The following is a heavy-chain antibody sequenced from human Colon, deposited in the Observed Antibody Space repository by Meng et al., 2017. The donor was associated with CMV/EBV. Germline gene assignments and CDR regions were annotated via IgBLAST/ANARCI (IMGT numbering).Heavy chain of an antibody. D-gene: IGHD1-1*01. CDR2: ISSQSVDI. Sequence: EGQLMESGGGLVKPGGSLRLSCAASGFSFSGYTMDWVRQAPGKGLEWVAAISSQSVDIFYADAVKGRFTISRDNAKNSLYLQMNSLRVEDTAVYYCVRDTPQNWNDFDYWGQGTLVTVSS. V-gene: IGHV3-21*01. CDR1: GFSFSGYT. CDR3: VRDTPQNWNDFDY. J-gene: IGHJ4*02.